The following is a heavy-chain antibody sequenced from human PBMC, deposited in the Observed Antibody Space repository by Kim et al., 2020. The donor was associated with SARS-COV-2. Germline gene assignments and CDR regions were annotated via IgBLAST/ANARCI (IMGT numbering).Heavy chain of an antibody. D-gene: IGHD2-15*01. CDR1: GFTFSSYA. CDR2: ISGSGGST. CDR3: AKAYDIVVVVAVAILEY. J-gene: IGHJ4*02. Sequence: GGSLRLSCAASGFTFSSYAMSWVRQAPGKGLEWVSAISGSGGSTYYADSVKGRFTISRDNSKNTLYLQMNSLRAEDTAVYYCAKAYDIVVVVAVAILEYWGQGTLVTVSS. V-gene: IGHV3-23*01.